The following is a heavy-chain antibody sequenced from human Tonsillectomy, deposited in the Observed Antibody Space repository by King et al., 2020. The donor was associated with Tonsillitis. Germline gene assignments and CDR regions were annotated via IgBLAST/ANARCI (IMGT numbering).Heavy chain of an antibody. V-gene: IGHV3-33*01. J-gene: IGHJ4*02. D-gene: IGHD3-10*01. CDR3: ARVPYYYGSGSYYVPGIY. CDR1: GFTFSSYG. CDR2: IWYDGSNK. Sequence: VQLVESGGGVVQPGRSLRLSCAASGFTFSSYGMHWVRQAPGKGLEWVAIIWYDGSNKYYADSVKGRFTISRDNSKNTLYLQMNSLRAEDTAVYYCARVPYYYGSGSYYVPGIYWGQGTLVTVSS.